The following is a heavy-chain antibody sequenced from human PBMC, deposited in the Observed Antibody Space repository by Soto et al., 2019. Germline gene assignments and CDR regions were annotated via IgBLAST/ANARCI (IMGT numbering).Heavy chain of an antibody. CDR1: GYSFTSYW. CDR2: IDPSDSYT. D-gene: IGHD2-15*01. CDR3: ARHCSGGSCYSSPNYYYYGMDV. V-gene: IGHV5-10-1*01. Sequence: PGESLKISCKGSGYSFTSYWISWVRQMPGKGLEWMGRIDPSDSYTNYSPSFQGHVTISADKSISTAYLQWSSLKASDTAMYYCARHCSGGSCYSSPNYYYYGMDVWGQGTTVTVSS. J-gene: IGHJ6*02.